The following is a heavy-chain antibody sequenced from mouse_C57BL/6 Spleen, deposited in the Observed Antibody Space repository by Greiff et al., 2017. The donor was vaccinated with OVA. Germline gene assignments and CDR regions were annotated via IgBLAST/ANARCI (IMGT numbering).Heavy chain of an antibody. D-gene: IGHD4-1*01. CDR2: INYDGSST. CDR3: ARAWDFDY. CDR1: GFTFSDYY. Sequence: EVQRVESEGGLVQPGSSMKLSCTASGFTFSDYYMAWVRQVPEKGLEWVANINYDGSSTYYLDSLKSRFIISRDNAKNILYLQMSSLKSEDTATYYCARAWDFDYWGQGTTLTVSS. J-gene: IGHJ2*01. V-gene: IGHV5-16*01.